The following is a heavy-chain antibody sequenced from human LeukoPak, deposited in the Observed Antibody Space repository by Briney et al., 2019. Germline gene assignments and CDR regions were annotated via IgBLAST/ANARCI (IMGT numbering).Heavy chain of an antibody. J-gene: IGHJ4*02. CDR2: IYHSGST. CDR1: GGSISSYY. D-gene: IGHD5-24*01. Sequence: PSETLSLTCTVSGGSISSYYWSWIRQPPGKGLEWIGSIYHSGSTYYNPSLKSRVTISIDTSKNQFSLHLDSVTPEDTAVYYCARGWLQSGFDYWGQGTLVTVSS. CDR3: ARGWLQSGFDY. V-gene: IGHV4-59*04.